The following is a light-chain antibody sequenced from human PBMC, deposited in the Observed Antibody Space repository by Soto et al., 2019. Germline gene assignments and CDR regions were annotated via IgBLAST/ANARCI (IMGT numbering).Light chain of an antibody. Sequence: DIQMTQAPSSLSASVGARVTITFRASQGISYYLAWFQQKPGKVPKLLIYGASTLQSGVPSRFSGSGSGTDFTLTISSLQPEDVATYYCQKYNGAPWTFGQGTKVDIK. CDR1: QGISYY. J-gene: IGKJ1*01. CDR3: QKYNGAPWT. V-gene: IGKV1-27*01. CDR2: GAS.